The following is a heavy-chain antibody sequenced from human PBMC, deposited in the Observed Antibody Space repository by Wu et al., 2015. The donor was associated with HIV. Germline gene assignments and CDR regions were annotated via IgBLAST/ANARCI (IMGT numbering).Heavy chain of an antibody. CDR2: INPNSGGT. V-gene: IGHV1-2*02. Sequence: VQSGAEVKKPGASVKVSCKASGYTFTGYYMHWVRQAPGQGLEWMGWINPNSGGTNYAQKFQGRVTMTRDTSISTAYMELSRLRSDDTAVYYCARPTYTYYDFWSGYSFDYWGQGTLVTVSS. CDR1: GYTFTGYY. J-gene: IGHJ4*02. CDR3: ARPTYTYYDFWSGYSFDY. D-gene: IGHD3-3*01.